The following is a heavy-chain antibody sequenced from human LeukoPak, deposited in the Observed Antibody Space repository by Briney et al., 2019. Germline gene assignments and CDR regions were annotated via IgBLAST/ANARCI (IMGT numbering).Heavy chain of an antibody. Sequence: PGGSLRLSCAASGFTFSIYGMQWVRQAPGKGLEWVATIWYDGTIKYYADSVKGRFTISRDNAKNTLYLQMNSLRAEDTAVYYCARGNYYGQDYWGQGTLVTVSS. D-gene: IGHD3-10*01. V-gene: IGHV3-33*01. J-gene: IGHJ4*02. CDR2: IWYDGTIK. CDR1: GFTFSIYG. CDR3: ARGNYYGQDY.